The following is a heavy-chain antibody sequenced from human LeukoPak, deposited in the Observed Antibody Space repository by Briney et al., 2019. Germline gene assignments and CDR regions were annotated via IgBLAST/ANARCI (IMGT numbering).Heavy chain of an antibody. J-gene: IGHJ5*02. D-gene: IGHD5-12*01. Sequence: GESLKISCKGSGYSFTSYWISWVRQVPGKGLEWMGRIDPSDSCTNYSPSFQGHVTISADKSISTAYLQWSSLKASDTAMYYCGYSGYDSNWFDPWGQGTLVTVSS. CDR1: GYSFTSYW. CDR3: GYSGYDSNWFDP. V-gene: IGHV5-10-1*01. CDR2: IDPSDSCT.